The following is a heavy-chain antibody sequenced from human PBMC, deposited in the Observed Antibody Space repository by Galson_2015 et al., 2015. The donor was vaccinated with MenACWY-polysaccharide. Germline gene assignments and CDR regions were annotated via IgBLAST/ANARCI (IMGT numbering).Heavy chain of an antibody. V-gene: IGHV4-39*02. Sequence: ETLSLTCTVSGGSISDSNSYWAWIRQPPGRGLAGGATMFFSGGAYYNPSPKSRVTLSGDTSRNPFSLKLASVTAADTAVYYCAREGSRIVFHAFDIWGQGTMVTVSS. J-gene: IGHJ3*02. CDR3: AREGSRIVFHAFDI. CDR1: GGSISDSNSY. D-gene: IGHD2-2*01. CDR2: MFFSGGA.